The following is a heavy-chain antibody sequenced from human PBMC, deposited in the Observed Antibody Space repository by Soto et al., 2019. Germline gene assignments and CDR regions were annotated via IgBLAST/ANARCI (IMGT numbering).Heavy chain of an antibody. CDR1: GFTFSSYA. V-gene: IGHV3-23*01. Sequence: PGGSLRLSCAASGFTFSSYAMSWVRQAPGKGLEWVSAISGSGGSTYYADSVKGRFTISRDNSKNTLYLQMNSLRAEDTAVYYCAKVKNYYDSSGIFPSYFDYWGQGTLVTVSS. CDR3: AKVKNYYDSSGIFPSYFDY. D-gene: IGHD3-22*01. CDR2: ISGSGGST. J-gene: IGHJ4*02.